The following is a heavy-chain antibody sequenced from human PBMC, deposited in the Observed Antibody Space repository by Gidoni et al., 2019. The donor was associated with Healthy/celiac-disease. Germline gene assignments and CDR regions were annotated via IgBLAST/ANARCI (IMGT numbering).Heavy chain of an antibody. CDR2: IWYDGSNK. CDR3: ARDQRYCSGGSCFRPDY. V-gene: IGHV3-33*01. Sequence: QVQLVESGGGVVQPGRSLRLSCAASGFTFSIYGMHWVRQAPGKGLEWVAVIWYDGSNKYYADSVKGRFTISRDNSKNTLYLQMNSLRAEDTAVYYCARDQRYCSGGSCFRPDYWGQGTLVTVSS. CDR1: GFTFSIYG. D-gene: IGHD2-15*01. J-gene: IGHJ4*02.